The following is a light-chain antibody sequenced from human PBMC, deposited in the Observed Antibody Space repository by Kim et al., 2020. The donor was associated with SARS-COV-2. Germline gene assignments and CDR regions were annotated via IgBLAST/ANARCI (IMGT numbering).Light chain of an antibody. J-gene: IGLJ2*01. CDR3: NSRDSSANHVV. V-gene: IGLV3-19*01. Sequence: SSELTQDPAVSVALGQTVRITCQGDSLRGYYASWYQQKPGQAPVLVIYGKNNRPSGIPDRFSGSSSGNTASLTITGAQAEDEADYYCNSRDSSANHVVFGGGTQLTV. CDR2: GKN. CDR1: SLRGYY.